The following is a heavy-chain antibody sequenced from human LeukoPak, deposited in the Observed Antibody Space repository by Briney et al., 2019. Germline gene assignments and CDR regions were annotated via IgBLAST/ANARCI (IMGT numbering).Heavy chain of an antibody. CDR1: GFTFSNFA. D-gene: IGHD6-13*01. J-gene: IGHJ5*02. V-gene: IGHV3-64*01. CDR3: ARDPYSSSWYGNWFDP. Sequence: GGSLRLSCVASGFTFSNFAMHWVRQAPGKGLEYVSAINNNGGSTFYANSVKGRFTISRDNAKNSLYLQMNSLRAEDTAVYYCARDPYSSSWYGNWFDPWGQGTLVTVSS. CDR2: INNNGGST.